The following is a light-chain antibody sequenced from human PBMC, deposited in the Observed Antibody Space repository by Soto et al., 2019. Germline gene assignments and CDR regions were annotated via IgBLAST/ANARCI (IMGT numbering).Light chain of an antibody. Sequence: QLVLTQSPAASASLGASVKLTCTLSRGHSSYAIAWHQQQPEKGPRYLMNLNSDGSHSKGDGIPDRFSGSSSGAERYLTIASLQSEDEADYYCQTWATGIQVFGGGTKLTVL. V-gene: IGLV4-69*01. CDR3: QTWATGIQV. CDR1: RGHSSYA. CDR2: LNSDGSH. J-gene: IGLJ2*01.